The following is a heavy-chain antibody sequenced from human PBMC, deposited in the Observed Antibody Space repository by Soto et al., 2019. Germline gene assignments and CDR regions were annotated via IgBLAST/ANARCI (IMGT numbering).Heavy chain of an antibody. D-gene: IGHD5-12*01. V-gene: IGHV4-59*01. CDR3: AKGAGRDGYNTA. CDR2: IFYTGIT. Sequence: QVQLQQSGPGLLKPSETLSLTCTVSGDSITSSYWSWFRQPPGKGLEYVGFIFYTGITSYNPSLKSRATISMDTSKNHFSLNLTSVTAADTAVYYCAKGAGRDGYNTARGQGTLVTVS. CDR1: GDSITSSY. J-gene: IGHJ4*02.